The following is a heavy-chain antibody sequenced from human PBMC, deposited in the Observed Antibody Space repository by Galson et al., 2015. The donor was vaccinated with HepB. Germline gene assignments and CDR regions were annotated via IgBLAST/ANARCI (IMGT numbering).Heavy chain of an antibody. CDR3: VRGNGKYYYMDV. D-gene: IGHD1-1*01. V-gene: IGHV1-2*02. J-gene: IGHJ6*03. Sequence: SVKVSCKASGYTFIDYYMYWVRQAPGQGLEWMGWINPNGGGTNYAQKFQGRVTMTRDTSINTAYMELNRLRSDDTAVYYCVRGNGKYYYMDVWGKGTTVTVSS. CDR1: GYTFIDYY. CDR2: INPNGGGT.